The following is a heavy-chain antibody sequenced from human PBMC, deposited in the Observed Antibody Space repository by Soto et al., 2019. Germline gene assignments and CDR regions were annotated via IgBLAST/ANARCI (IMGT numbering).Heavy chain of an antibody. CDR2: ISSSSTI. CDR1: GFTFSSYS. Sequence: EVQLVESGGGLVQPGGSLRLSCAASGFTFSSYSMNWVRQAPGKGLEWVSYISSSSTIYYADSVKGRFTISRDNAKNSLYLQMNSLRDEDTAVYYCARDYYDSSGYYLPAYYFDYWGQGTLVTVSS. CDR3: ARDYYDSSGYYLPAYYFDY. J-gene: IGHJ4*02. D-gene: IGHD3-22*01. V-gene: IGHV3-48*02.